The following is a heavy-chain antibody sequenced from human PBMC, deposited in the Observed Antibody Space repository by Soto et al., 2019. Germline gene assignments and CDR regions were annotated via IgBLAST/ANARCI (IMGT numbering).Heavy chain of an antibody. CDR2: ISWNSGSI. Sequence: PGGSLRLSCAASGFTFDDYAMHWVRQAPGKGLEWVSGISWNSGSIGYADSVKGRFTISRDNAKNSLYLQMNSLRAEDTALYYCAKGPSTTSWFDPWGQGTLVTVSS. CDR3: AKGPSTTSWFDP. J-gene: IGHJ5*02. V-gene: IGHV3-9*01. CDR1: GFTFDDYA. D-gene: IGHD1-26*01.